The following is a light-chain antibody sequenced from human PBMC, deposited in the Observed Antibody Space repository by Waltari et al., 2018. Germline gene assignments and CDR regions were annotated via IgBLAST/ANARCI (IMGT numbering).Light chain of an antibody. CDR1: SSNIGRNY. Sequence: QSVLTQPPSASGTPGQRVSFSCSGSSSNIGRNYVFWYQQFPGTAPKLRIYRDDQRPSGVPDRFSASKGGTSAALVISAVRSEDEADYYCAAWDGSLSGRLFGGGTRLTVL. CDR2: RDD. J-gene: IGLJ3*02. V-gene: IGLV1-47*01. CDR3: AAWDGSLSGRL.